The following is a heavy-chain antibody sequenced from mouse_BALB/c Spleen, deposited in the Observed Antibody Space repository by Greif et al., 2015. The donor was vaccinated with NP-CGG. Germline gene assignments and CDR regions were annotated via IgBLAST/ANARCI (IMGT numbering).Heavy chain of an antibody. CDR2: ISSGGSYT. CDR3: TRDSDAY. J-gene: IGHJ2*01. D-gene: IGHD2-3*01. CDR1: GFTFSSYT. Sequence: EVKVVDSGGGLVKPGGSLKLSCAASGFTFSSYTMSWVRQTPEKRLEWVATISSGGSYTYYPDSVKGRFTISRDNAKNTLYLQMSSLKSEDTAMYYCTRDSDAYWGQGTTLTVSS. V-gene: IGHV5-6-4*01.